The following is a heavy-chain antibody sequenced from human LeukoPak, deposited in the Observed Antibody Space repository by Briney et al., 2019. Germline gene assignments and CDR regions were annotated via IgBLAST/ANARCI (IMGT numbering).Heavy chain of an antibody. J-gene: IGHJ6*03. D-gene: IGHD3-10*02. CDR1: GFTFDDYG. Sequence: GGSLRLSCAASGFTFDDYGMNWVRQAPGKGLEWVSYISSSGSTIYYADSVKGRFTISRDNAKNSLYLQMNSLRAEDTAVYYCVGIGVFMLGGVCGKGSTGTIS. V-gene: IGHV3-48*03. CDR2: ISSSGSTI. CDR3: VGIGVFMLGGV.